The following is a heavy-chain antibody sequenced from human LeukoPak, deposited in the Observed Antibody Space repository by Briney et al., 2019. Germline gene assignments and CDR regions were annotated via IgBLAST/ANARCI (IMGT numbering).Heavy chain of an antibody. D-gene: IGHD1-26*01. V-gene: IGHV1-46*01. CDR1: GYTFTSYY. J-gene: IGHJ5*02. CDR3: ARDNSVGDNAWWFDP. CDR2: INPTGGST. Sequence: ASVKVSCKASGYTFTSYYMHRVRQAPGQGLEWMGLINPTGGSTGYAQKFQGRVTMTRDMSTSTDYMELSSLRSEDTAIYYCARDNSVGDNAWWFDPWGQGTLVTVSS.